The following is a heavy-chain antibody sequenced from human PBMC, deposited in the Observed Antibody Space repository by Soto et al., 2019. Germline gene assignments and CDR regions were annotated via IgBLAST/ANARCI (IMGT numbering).Heavy chain of an antibody. J-gene: IGHJ6*02. CDR3: ARCTLGYYGMDV. CDR1: GGTFSSYA. CDR2: IIPIFGTA. Sequence: SVKVSCKAPGGTFSSYAISWVRQAPGQGLEWMGGIIPIFGTANYAQKFQGRVTITADESTSTAYMELSSVTAADTAVYYCARCTLGYYGMDVWGQGTTVTVSS. V-gene: IGHV1-69*13. D-gene: IGHD7-27*01.